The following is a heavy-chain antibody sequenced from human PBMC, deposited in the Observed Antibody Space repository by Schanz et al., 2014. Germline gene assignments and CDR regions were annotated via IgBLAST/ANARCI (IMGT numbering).Heavy chain of an antibody. Sequence: QVQLVQSGAEVKKPGASVKVSCKASGYTFVSYSMHWVRQAPGQGLEWMGRIIPILGIATYAQKFQGRLTITADKSTSTAYMELSSLRSEDTAVYYCARGYGDSPTDFWGQGTLVTVSS. V-gene: IGHV1-69*09. CDR1: GYTFVSYS. CDR3: ARGYGDSPTDF. CDR2: IIPILGIA. J-gene: IGHJ4*02. D-gene: IGHD4-17*01.